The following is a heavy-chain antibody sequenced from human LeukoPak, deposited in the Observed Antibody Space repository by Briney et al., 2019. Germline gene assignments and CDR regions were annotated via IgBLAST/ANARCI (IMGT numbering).Heavy chain of an antibody. CDR3: EKVARGSSSDY. D-gene: IGHD5-12*01. Sequence: PGGSLRLSCAASGFTFSSYRMYWVRQDPGKGLLWVSRIDTNGTVTDYADSVKGRFTISRDNSKNTLYLQMNSPRAEETAVYNCEKVARGSSSDYWGQGTLVAVSS. V-gene: IGHV3-74*01. J-gene: IGHJ4*02. CDR2: IDTNGTVT. CDR1: GFTFSSYR.